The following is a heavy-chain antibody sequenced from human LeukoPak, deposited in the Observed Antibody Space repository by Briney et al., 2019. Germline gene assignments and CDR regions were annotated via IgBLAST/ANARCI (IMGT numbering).Heavy chain of an antibody. J-gene: IGHJ4*02. CDR2: IYHSGST. CDR1: GGSISSSNW. CDR3: ARDVGAYGDFDY. V-gene: IGHV4-4*03. Sequence: EAPETLSLTCAVSGGSISSSNWWTWVRQPPGKGLEWIGEIYHSGSTNFNPSLKSRVIISVDKSKNQFSLKLSSVTAADTAVYYCARDVGAYGDFDYWGQGTLVTVSS. D-gene: IGHD4-17*01.